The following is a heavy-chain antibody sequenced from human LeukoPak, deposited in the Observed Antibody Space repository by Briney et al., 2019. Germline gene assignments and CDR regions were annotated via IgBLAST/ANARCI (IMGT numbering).Heavy chain of an antibody. CDR3: AREIWFGELLPRPNDNYYYYYYMDV. Sequence: SETLSLTCNVSCGSISSSSYYWGWIRQPPGKGLEWIGSIYYSGSTYYNPSLKSRVTISVDTSKNQFSLKLSSVTAADTAVYYCAREIWFGELLPRPNDNYYYYYYMDVWGKGTTVTISS. D-gene: IGHD3-10*01. V-gene: IGHV4-39*07. CDR2: IYYSGST. CDR1: CGSISSSSYY. J-gene: IGHJ6*03.